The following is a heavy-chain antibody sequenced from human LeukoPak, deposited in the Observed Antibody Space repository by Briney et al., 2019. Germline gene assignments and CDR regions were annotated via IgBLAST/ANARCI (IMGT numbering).Heavy chain of an antibody. CDR1: GFTFSTYA. J-gene: IGHJ4*02. V-gene: IGHV3-23*01. D-gene: IGHD1-26*01. Sequence: GGSLRLSCAASGFTFSTYAMSWVRQAPGKGLEWVSGISDSGGSTYNADSVKGRFTLSRDNSKNTLYLQMNSLRAEDTAVYYCAKNRGATRGAFDYWGQGTLVTDSS. CDR3: AKNRGATRGAFDY. CDR2: ISDSGGST.